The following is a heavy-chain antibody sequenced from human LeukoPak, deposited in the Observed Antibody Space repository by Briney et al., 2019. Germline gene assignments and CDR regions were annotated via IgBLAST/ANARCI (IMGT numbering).Heavy chain of an antibody. CDR3: ARDYGGSSPFDY. CDR2: ISGSGGST. J-gene: IGHJ4*02. Sequence: GGSLRLSCAASGFTFSIYAMSWVRQAPGKGLEWVSAISGSGGSTYYADSVKGRFTISRDNAKNSLYLQMNSLRAEDTAVYYCARDYGGSSPFDYWGQGTLVTVSS. V-gene: IGHV3-23*01. CDR1: GFTFSIYA. D-gene: IGHD4-23*01.